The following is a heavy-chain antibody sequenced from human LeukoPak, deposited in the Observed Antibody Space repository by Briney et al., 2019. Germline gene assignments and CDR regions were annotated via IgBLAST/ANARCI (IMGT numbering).Heavy chain of an antibody. Sequence: ASVKVSCKASGYTFTSYGISWVRQAPGQGLEWMGLVSAYNGNTNYAQKLQGRVTMTTDTSTSTAYMELRSLRSDDTAAYSSARAAYYYGSGSMRDYYYGMDVWGQGTTVTVSS. CDR1: GYTFTSYG. V-gene: IGHV1-18*01. CDR3: ARAAYYYGSGSMRDYYYGMDV. J-gene: IGHJ6*02. D-gene: IGHD3-10*01. CDR2: VSAYNGNT.